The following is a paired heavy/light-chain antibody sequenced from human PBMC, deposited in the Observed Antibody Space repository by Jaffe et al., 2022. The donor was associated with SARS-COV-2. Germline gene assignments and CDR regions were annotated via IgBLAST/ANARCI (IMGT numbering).Heavy chain of an antibody. CDR2: IYTSGST. J-gene: IGHJ4*02. V-gene: IGHV4-4*07. Sequence: QVQLQESGPGLVKPSETLSLTCTVSGGSISNYYWSWIRQPAGKGLEWIGRIYTSGSTNYNPSLKSRVTMSVDTSKNQFSLKLNSVTAADTAVYYCARLWPATSTPMVTDYVDYWGQGTLVTVSS. CDR3: ARLWPATSTPMVTDYVDY. CDR1: GGSISNYY. D-gene: IGHD5-18*01.
Light chain of an antibody. J-gene: IGLJ3*02. V-gene: IGLV1-47*01. CDR3: AAWDGSLSGWV. CDR1: SSNIGSNY. CDR2: RNN. Sequence: QSVLTQPPSASGTPGQGVTISCSGSSSNIGSNYVYWYQQLPGTAPKLLIYRNNQRPSGVPDRFSGSKSGTSASLAISGLRSEDEADYYCAAWDGSLSGWVFGGGTKLTVL.